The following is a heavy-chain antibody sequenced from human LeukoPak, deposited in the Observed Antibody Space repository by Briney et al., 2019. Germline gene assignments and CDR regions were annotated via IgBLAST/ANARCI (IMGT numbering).Heavy chain of an antibody. CDR2: IITIFGTA. V-gene: IGHV1-69*05. J-gene: IGHJ4*02. CDR3: ASISSTSSN. CDR1: GGTFSSYA. D-gene: IGHD2-2*01. Sequence: SVKVSCKGSGGTFSSYAISWVRQAPGQGGEWMGRIITIFGTANYAQKFQGRVKIKTEEYKRKDYMEMSSLRSEDTAVYYCASISSTSSNWGQGTLVTVSS.